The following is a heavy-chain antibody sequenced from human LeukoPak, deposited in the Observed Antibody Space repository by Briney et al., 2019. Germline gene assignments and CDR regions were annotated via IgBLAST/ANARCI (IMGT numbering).Heavy chain of an antibody. J-gene: IGHJ4*02. CDR2: IHYTGAT. D-gene: IGHD3-9*01. CDR3: ARGNILTGYCFDF. Sequence: SETLSLTCAVYGGSITGYYWSWIRQTPGRELEWVGEIHYTGATSYNPSLKSRATISTDTSKNQFSLRLSSVTAADTAVYYCARGNILTGYCFDFWGQGALVTVSS. CDR1: GGSITGYY. V-gene: IGHV4-34*01.